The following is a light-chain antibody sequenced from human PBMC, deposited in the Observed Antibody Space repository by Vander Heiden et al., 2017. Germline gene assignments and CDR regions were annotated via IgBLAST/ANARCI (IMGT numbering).Light chain of an antibody. V-gene: IGKV3-11*01. J-gene: IGKJ3*01. CDR2: DAS. Sequence: EIASTPSPPTLSLSPGERATFSCRPSQSVSSYLAWYQQKPGQAARLLIYDASNRATGIPARFSGSGSGTDFTLTISSLEPEDFAVYYCQQRSNWPSFTFGHGTKVEIK. CDR1: QSVSSY. CDR3: QQRSNWPSFT.